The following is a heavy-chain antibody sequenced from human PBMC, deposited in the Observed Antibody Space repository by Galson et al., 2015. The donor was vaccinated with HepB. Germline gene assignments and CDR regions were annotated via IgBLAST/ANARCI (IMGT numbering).Heavy chain of an antibody. V-gene: IGHV1-69*13. D-gene: IGHD2-2*01. CDR3: ARWWERGPCSTSCSTNWFDP. CDR2: IIPIFGTA. J-gene: IGHJ5*02. CDR1: GGTFSSYA. Sequence: SVKVSCKASGGTFSSYAISWVRQAPGQGLEWMGGIIPIFGTADYAQKFQGRVTITADESTSTAYMELSSLRSEDTAVYYCARWWERGPCSTSCSTNWFDPWGQGTLVTVSS.